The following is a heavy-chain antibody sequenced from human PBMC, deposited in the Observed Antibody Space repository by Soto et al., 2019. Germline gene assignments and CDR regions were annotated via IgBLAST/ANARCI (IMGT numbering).Heavy chain of an antibody. D-gene: IGHD3-16*02. J-gene: IGHJ4*02. CDR3: ARALDYVWGSYRYTGFDY. V-gene: IGHV3-7*03. Sequence: APGKGLEWVANIKQDGSEKYYVDSVKGRFTISRDNAKNSLYLQMNSLRAEDTAVYYCARALDYVWGSYRYTGFDYWGQGTLVTVSS. CDR2: IKQDGSEK.